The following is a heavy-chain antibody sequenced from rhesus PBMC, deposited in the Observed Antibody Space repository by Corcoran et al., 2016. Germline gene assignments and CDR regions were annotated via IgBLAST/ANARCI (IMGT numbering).Heavy chain of an antibody. CDR2: NYWNESK. CDR3: ARALRGYSGYSSGTFGY. CDR1: GFSISTSGTG. J-gene: IGHJ4*01. Sequence: QVTLKESGPALVKPTQTLTLTCTFSGFSISTSGTGVGWIRQPPGKALEWLASNYWNESKNYSPTLKSRLTISKDTSKNQVVLTMTNMDPVDTATYYCARALRGYSGYSSGTFGYWGQGVLVTVSS. V-gene: IGHV2-95*01. D-gene: IGHD5-30*01.